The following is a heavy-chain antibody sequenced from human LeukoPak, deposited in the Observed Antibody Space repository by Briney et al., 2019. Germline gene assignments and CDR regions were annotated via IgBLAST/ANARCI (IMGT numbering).Heavy chain of an antibody. CDR3: AKNRALHEIDY. J-gene: IGHJ4*02. CDR1: GFSFSTYA. CDR2: IRGSGGST. V-gene: IGHV3-23*01. Sequence: GGSLRLSCAAAGFSFSTYAMSWVRQPPGEVRGWGSGIRGSGGSTYYADSVKGRFTISRDNSKNTLYLQMNSLIAGDTAIYYCAKNRALHEIDYWGQGTLVTVSS. D-gene: IGHD2-21*01.